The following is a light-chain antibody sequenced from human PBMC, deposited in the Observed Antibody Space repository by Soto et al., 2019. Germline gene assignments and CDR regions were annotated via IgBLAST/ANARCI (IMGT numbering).Light chain of an antibody. CDR2: GAS. V-gene: IGKV3-20*01. Sequence: PGERATLSCRASQSVSSTYLAWYQQKPGQAPRLLIYGASSRATGIPDRFSGSGSGTDFTLTISRLEPEDFAMYYCQQYGSPPLTFGHGTRLEIK. J-gene: IGKJ5*01. CDR1: QSVSSTY. CDR3: QQYGSPPLT.